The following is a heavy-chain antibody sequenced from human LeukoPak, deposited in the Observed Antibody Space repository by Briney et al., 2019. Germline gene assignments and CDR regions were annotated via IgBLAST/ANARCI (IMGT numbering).Heavy chain of an antibody. CDR3: ARDKFGSSSWSYYFDY. CDR2: IIPILGIA. V-gene: IGHV1-69*04. CDR1: GGTFSSNT. D-gene: IGHD6-13*01. Sequence: SSVKVSCKASGGTFSSNTISWVRQAPGQGLEWMGRIIPILGIANYAQKFQGRVTITADKSTSTAYMELSSLRSEDTAVYYCARDKFGSSSWSYYFDYWGQGTLVTVSS. J-gene: IGHJ4*02.